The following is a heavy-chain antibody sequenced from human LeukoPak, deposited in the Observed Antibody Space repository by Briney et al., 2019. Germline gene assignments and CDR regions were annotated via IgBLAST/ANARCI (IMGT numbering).Heavy chain of an antibody. Sequence: GESLKISCKASGFSFTSYWTGWVRQMPGKGLEWMGIIYPGDSDTRYSPPFQGQVTISADKSISTAYLQWSSLKASDTATYYCARLRQQLDHFDYWGQGALVTVSS. CDR2: IYPGDSDT. CDR1: GFSFTSYW. V-gene: IGHV5-51*01. J-gene: IGHJ4*02. CDR3: ARLRQQLDHFDY. D-gene: IGHD6-13*01.